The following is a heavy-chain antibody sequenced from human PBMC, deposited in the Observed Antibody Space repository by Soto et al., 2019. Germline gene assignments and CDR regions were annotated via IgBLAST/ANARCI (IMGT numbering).Heavy chain of an antibody. CDR1: GYTFTGYY. D-gene: IGHD3-22*01. CDR2: INPNSGGT. J-gene: IGHJ4*02. V-gene: IGHV1-2*04. CDR3: ARGPKQYYYDSSGYYLVY. Sequence: GASVKVSCKASGYTFTGYYMHWVRQAPGQGLEWMGWINPNSGGTNYAQKFQGWVTMTRDTSISTAYMELSRLRSDDTAVYYCARGPKQYYYDSSGYYLVYWGQGTLVTVSS.